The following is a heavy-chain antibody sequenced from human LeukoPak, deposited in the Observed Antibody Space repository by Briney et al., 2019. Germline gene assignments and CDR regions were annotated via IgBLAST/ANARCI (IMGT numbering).Heavy chain of an antibody. J-gene: IGHJ4*02. V-gene: IGHV3-30-3*01. D-gene: IGHD1-26*01. CDR2: ISYDGSNK. CDR1: GFTFSSYA. CDR3: AKGRSQTDY. Sequence: GGSLRLSCAASGFTFSSYAMHWVRQAPGKGLEWVAVISYDGSNKYYADSVKGRFTISRDNSKNTLYLQMNSLRVEDTAVYYCAKGRSQTDYWGQGTLVTVSS.